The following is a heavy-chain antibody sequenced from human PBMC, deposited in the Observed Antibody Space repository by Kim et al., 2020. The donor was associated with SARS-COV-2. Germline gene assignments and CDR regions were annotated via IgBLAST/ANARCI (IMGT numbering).Heavy chain of an antibody. V-gene: IGHV4-38-2*02. CDR3: ARDGGYYYDSSGYYYGENWFDP. J-gene: IGHJ5*02. D-gene: IGHD3-22*01. CDR1: GYSISSGYY. Sequence: SETLSLTCTVSGYSISSGYYWGWIRQPPGKGLEWIGSIYHRGSTYYNPSLKSRVTISVDTSKNQFSLKLSSVTAADTAVYYCARDGGYYYDSSGYYYGENWFDPWGQGTLVTVSS. CDR2: IYHRGST.